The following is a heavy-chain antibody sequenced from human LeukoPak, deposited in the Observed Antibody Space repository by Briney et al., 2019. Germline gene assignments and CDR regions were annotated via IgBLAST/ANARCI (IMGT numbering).Heavy chain of an antibody. J-gene: IGHJ2*01. D-gene: IGHD5-12*01. Sequence: TGGSLRLSCAASGFTFSSYSMNWVRQAPGKGLEWVSYISSSSSTIYYADSVKGRFTISRDNAKNSLYLQMNSLRAEDTAVYYCARKWLQPPWYFDLWGRGTLVTVSS. CDR3: ARKWLQPPWYFDL. V-gene: IGHV3-48*01. CDR1: GFTFSSYS. CDR2: ISSSSSTI.